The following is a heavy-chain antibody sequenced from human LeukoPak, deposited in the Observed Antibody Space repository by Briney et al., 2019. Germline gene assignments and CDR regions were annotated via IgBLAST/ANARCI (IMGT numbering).Heavy chain of an antibody. CDR3: ARDRMPWNYRNYYYYMDV. CDR2: IIPIFGTA. Sequence: SVKVSCKASGGTFSSYAISWVRQAPGQGLEWMGGIIPIFGTANYAQKFQGRVTITTDESTGTAYMELSSLRSEDTAVYYCARDRMPWNYRNYYYYMDVWGKGTTVTVSS. V-gene: IGHV1-69*05. J-gene: IGHJ6*03. D-gene: IGHD1-7*01. CDR1: GGTFSSYA.